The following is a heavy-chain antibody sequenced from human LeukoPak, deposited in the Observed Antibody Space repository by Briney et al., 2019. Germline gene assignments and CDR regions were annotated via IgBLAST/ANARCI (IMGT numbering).Heavy chain of an antibody. J-gene: IGHJ2*01. Sequence: GGSLRLSCAASGFTFSGQAMSWVRQAPGKGLEWVSTISASGGSTYYADSVKGRFSISRDNSKNTLYVQMTSLRPDDTADYYCAKVPDGSPRGYWYFDLWGRDTLVTVSS. V-gene: IGHV3-23*01. CDR3: AKVPDGSPRGYWYFDL. CDR2: ISASGGST. CDR1: GFTFSGQA. D-gene: IGHD5-24*01.